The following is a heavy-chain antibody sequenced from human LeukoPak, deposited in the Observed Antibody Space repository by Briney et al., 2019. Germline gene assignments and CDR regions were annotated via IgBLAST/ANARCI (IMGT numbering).Heavy chain of an antibody. CDR2: INQDGSEK. CDR1: GFFFSRYW. CDR3: QFGSGSYYNIPDNWFDP. V-gene: IGHV3-7*01. D-gene: IGHD3-10*01. Sequence: GGSLRLSCSASGFFFSRYWMSWVRQAPGKGLEWVANINQDGSEKYYVDSVKGRFTISRDNAKNSLYLQMNSLRVDDTAIYYCQFGSGSYYNIPDNWFDPWGQGTLVTVSS. J-gene: IGHJ5*02.